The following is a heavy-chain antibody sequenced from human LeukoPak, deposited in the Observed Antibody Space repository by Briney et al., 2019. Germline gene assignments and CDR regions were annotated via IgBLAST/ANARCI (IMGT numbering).Heavy chain of an antibody. CDR1: GYSISSGYY. V-gene: IGHV4-38-2*02. CDR2: IYHSGST. D-gene: IGHD3-22*01. CDR3: ARDNFHSSGYFFYWYFDL. Sequence: SETLSLTCTVSGYSISSGYYWGWIRQPPGKGLEWIGSIYHSGSTYYNPSLKSRVTISVDTSKNQFSLKLSSVTAADTAVYYCARDNFHSSGYFFYWYFDLWGRGTLVTVPS. J-gene: IGHJ2*01.